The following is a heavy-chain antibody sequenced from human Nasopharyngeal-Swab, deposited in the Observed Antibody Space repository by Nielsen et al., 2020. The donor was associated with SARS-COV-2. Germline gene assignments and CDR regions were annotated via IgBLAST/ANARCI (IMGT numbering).Heavy chain of an antibody. CDR3: AKGRGDIVVVPAAIPEYFRH. CDR2: IRYDGTDI. Sequence: VRQAPGKGLEWVAFIRYDGTDIYYGDSVRGRFTISRGNSKNTLYLQVNSLRAEDTAVYYCAKGRGDIVVVPAAIPEYFRHWGQGTLVTVSS. D-gene: IGHD2-2*01. J-gene: IGHJ1*01. V-gene: IGHV3-30*02.